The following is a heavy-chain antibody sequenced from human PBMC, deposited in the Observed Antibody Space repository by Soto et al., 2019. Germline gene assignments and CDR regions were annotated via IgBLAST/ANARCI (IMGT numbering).Heavy chain of an antibody. CDR3: ARDKDWAFDY. CDR1: GFTFSSYG. Sequence: PGGSLRLSCAASGFTFSSYGMHWVRQAPGKGLEWISYIFVSSTTIYYADSVKGRFTVSRDNAQNSLFLLMNSPRAEDTAVYYCARDKDWAFDYWGQGTLVTVSS. V-gene: IGHV3-48*04. D-gene: IGHD3-9*01. J-gene: IGHJ4*02. CDR2: IFVSSTTI.